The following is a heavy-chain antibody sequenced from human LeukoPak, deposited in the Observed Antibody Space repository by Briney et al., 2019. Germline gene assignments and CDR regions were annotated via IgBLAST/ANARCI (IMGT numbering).Heavy chain of an antibody. CDR1: GGSISSTNW. CDR3: SRQSGPFAHFGQ. J-gene: IGHJ4*02. Sequence: PSETLSLTCGVSGGSISSTNWYSLGRQPPGQGLEWSGENSFSRLTNYHPSLKCRVTMSLHESKTHLSLNLASVTGADTAVYYCSRQSGPFAHFGQWGRGTLVAVTS. CDR2: NSFSRLT. D-gene: IGHD1-26*01. V-gene: IGHV4-4*02.